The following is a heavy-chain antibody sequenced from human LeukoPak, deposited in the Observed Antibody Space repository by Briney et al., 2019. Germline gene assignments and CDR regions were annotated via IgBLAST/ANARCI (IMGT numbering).Heavy chain of an antibody. J-gene: IGHJ4*02. CDR2: IIPIFGTA. CDR1: GGTFSSYA. D-gene: IGHD6-6*01. Sequence: ASVKVSCKASGGTFSSYAISWVRQAPGQGLEWMGGIIPIFGTANYAQKFQGRVTITADESTSTAYMELSSLRSEDTAVYHCARDLYEAYSSSSPFDYWGQGTLVTVSS. CDR3: ARDLYEAYSSSSPFDY. V-gene: IGHV1-69*13.